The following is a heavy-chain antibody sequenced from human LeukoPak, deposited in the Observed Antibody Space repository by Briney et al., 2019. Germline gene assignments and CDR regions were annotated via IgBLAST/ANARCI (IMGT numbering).Heavy chain of an antibody. J-gene: IGHJ4*02. CDR3: TRERRGSYYAFES. V-gene: IGHV3-11*05. CDR2: VMSGRGST. Sequence: PGGSLRLSCAASGFSVSDYSISWIRQSPGKGAEGITYVMSGRGSTNYADSVKGRFTISRDNAKNSVALQLDGLRADDTAVYFCTRERRGSYYAFESWGQGTLVTVSS. CDR1: GFSVSDYS. D-gene: IGHD3-16*01.